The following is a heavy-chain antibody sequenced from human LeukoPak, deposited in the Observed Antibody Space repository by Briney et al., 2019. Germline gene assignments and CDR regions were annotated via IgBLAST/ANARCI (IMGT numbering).Heavy chain of an antibody. J-gene: IGHJ4*02. CDR1: GGSISSGSYY. CDR3: ARDLLGADWLLFDYFDY. D-gene: IGHD3-9*01. CDR2: IYHSGST. Sequence: PSETLSLTCTVSGGSISSGSYYWGWIRQPPGKGLEWIGSIYHSGSTYYNPSLKSRVTISVDTSKNQFSLKLSSVTAADTAVYYCARDLLGADWLLFDYFDYWGQGTLVTVSS. V-gene: IGHV4-39*07.